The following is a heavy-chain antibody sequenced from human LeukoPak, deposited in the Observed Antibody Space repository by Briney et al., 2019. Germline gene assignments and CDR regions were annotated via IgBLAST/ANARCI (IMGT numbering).Heavy chain of an antibody. CDR1: GFTVSSNY. D-gene: IGHD2-8*01. V-gene: IGHV3-66*01. CDR2: IYSGGST. J-gene: IGHJ6*02. Sequence: PGGSLRLSCAASGFTVSSNYMSWVRQAPGKGLEWVPVIYSGGSTYYADSVKGRFTISRDNSKNTLYLQMNSLRAEDTAVYYCARDHRMGSAYYYGVDVWGQGTTVTVSS. CDR3: ARDHRMGSAYYYGVDV.